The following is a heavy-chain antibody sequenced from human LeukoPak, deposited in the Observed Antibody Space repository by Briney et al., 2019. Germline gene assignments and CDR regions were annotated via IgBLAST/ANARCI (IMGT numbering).Heavy chain of an antibody. V-gene: IGHV1-58*02. CDR3: AAEFDYGSGSYPFDY. Sequence: SVKVSCKASGFTFMSSTMQWVRQARGQRLEWIGWIVVGGGNTNYARKFRERVTITSGMSTSTAYMELSSLRSEDTAVYYCAAEFDYGSGSYPFDYWGRGTLVTVSS. D-gene: IGHD3-10*01. J-gene: IGHJ4*02. CDR1: GFTFMSST. CDR2: IVVGGGNT.